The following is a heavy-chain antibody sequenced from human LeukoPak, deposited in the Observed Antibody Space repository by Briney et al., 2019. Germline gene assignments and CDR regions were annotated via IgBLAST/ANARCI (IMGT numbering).Heavy chain of an antibody. V-gene: IGHV6-1*01. CDR1: GDSVSSNSAA. J-gene: IGHJ4*02. D-gene: IGHD3-10*01. Sequence: SQTLSLTCAISGDSVSSNSAAWNWIRQSPSRGLEWLGRTYYRSKWYNDYAVSVKSRITINPDTSKNQFSLQLNSVTPEDTAVYYCARDQGLLWFGELLSYFDYWGQGTLVTVSS. CDR3: ARDQGLLWFGELLSYFDY. CDR2: TYYRSKWYN.